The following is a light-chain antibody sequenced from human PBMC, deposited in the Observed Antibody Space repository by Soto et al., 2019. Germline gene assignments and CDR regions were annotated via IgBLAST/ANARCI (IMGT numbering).Light chain of an antibody. CDR1: QSITNY. Sequence: EILLTQSPATPSLSPGERATLSCRAGQSITNYLAWYQQKPGQAPRLLIYDASNRAPDIPARFSGSGSGTDFTLTISSLEPDDFAVYYCQHGGAFGPGTKVEIK. V-gene: IGKV3-11*01. CDR3: QHGGA. CDR2: DAS. J-gene: IGKJ3*01.